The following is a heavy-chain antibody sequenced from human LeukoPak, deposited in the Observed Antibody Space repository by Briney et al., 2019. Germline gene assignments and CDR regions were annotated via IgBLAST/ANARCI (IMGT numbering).Heavy chain of an antibody. J-gene: IGHJ6*03. CDR1: GGSISSYY. CDR3: ARQYYYYYMDV. Sequence: SETLSLTCTVSGGSISSYYWSWIRQPPGKGLEWIGYIYYSGSTNYNPSLKSRVTISVDTSNNQFSLKLSSVTAADTAVYYCARQYYYYYMDVWGKGTTVTVSS. CDR2: IYYSGST. V-gene: IGHV4-59*08.